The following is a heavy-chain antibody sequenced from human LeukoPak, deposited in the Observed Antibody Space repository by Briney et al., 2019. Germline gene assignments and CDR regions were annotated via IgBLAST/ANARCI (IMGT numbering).Heavy chain of an antibody. CDR3: ARLYDYYDSSGYYL. D-gene: IGHD3-22*01. Sequence: GESLKISCKGSGYRFTSYWIGWVRQMPGKGLEWMGIIYPSDSDTRYSPSFQGQVSISADKSISAAYLQWSSLKASDTAMYYCARLYDYYDSSGYYLWGQGTLVTVSS. V-gene: IGHV5-51*01. CDR2: IYPSDSDT. CDR1: GYRFTSYW. J-gene: IGHJ4*02.